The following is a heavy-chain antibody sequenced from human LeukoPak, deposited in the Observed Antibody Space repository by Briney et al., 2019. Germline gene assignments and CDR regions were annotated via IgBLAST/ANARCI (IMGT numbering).Heavy chain of an antibody. V-gene: IGHV6-1*01. CDR2: TYLRSKWYN. Sequence: SQTLSLTCAISGESVSSNSAAWNWIRQSPSRCLEWLGRTYLRSKWYNAYAVSVKSRIPINQDTSKNQFSLQLNSMNPEDTGVYYCARLASGLSDGLDHWGQGILVTVSS. CDR3: ARLASGLSDGLDH. CDR1: GESVSSNSAA. J-gene: IGHJ4*02. D-gene: IGHD6-19*01.